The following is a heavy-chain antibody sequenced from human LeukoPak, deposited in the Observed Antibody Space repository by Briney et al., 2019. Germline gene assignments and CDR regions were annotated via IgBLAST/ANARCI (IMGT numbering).Heavy chain of an antibody. CDR1: GFTFSRYV. CDR3: ARVGYYRSRPFSYFDY. Sequence: GGSLRPSCAASGFTFSRYVLHWVRQAPGKGLEWVAVISYDGSNEYYAESVKGRFTISSASSENMLYLELNILRVGDTAVYDCARVGYYRSRPFSYFDYWGQVTLVTVSS. D-gene: IGHD3-10*01. CDR2: ISYDGSNE. V-gene: IGHV3-30-3*01. J-gene: IGHJ4*02.